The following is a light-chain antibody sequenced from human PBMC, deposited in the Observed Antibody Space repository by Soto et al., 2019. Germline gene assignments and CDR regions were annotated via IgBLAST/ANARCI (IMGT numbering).Light chain of an antibody. Sequence: DIVMTQAAATLSESPGERAALSCRASQSVSGNLAWYQQTPGQAPRLLIYGASTRATGIPARFSGSGFGTEFTLTISSLKSEDFAVYYCQQYNYRPPAFGQGTRLEIK. V-gene: IGKV3-15*01. CDR2: GAS. J-gene: IGKJ5*01. CDR1: QSVSGN. CDR3: QQYNYRPPA.